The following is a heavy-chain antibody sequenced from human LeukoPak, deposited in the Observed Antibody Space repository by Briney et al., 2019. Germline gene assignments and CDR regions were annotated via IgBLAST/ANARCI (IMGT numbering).Heavy chain of an antibody. J-gene: IGHJ4*02. CDR2: MNPNNGNT. D-gene: IGHD3-22*01. CDR3: AREVYYDSSGYYN. V-gene: IGHV1-8*03. CDR1: GYTFTSYD. Sequence: GASVKVSCKASGYTFTSYDINWVRQAPGQGREWMGWMNPNNGNTGYAQKFQGRVTITRNASISTAYMELSSLRSEDTAVYYCAREVYYDSSGYYNWGQGTLVTVSS.